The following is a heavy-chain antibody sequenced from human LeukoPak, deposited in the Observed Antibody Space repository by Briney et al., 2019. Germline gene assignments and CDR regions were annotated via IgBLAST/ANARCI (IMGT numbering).Heavy chain of an antibody. Sequence: PGGSLRLSCAASGFTFSSYSMNWVRQAPGKGLEWVSSISSSSSYIYYADSVKGRFTISRDNAKNSLYLQMNSLRAEDTAVYYCAGGPKILQFFSAFDIWGQGTMVTVSS. CDR2: ISSSSSYI. D-gene: IGHD2-15*01. CDR1: GFTFSSYS. V-gene: IGHV3-21*01. J-gene: IGHJ3*02. CDR3: AGGPKILQFFSAFDI.